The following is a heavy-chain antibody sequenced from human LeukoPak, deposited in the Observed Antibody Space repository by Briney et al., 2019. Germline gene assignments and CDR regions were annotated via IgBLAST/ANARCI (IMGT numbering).Heavy chain of an antibody. CDR3: ARGRYCSGGSCYSDY. CDR1: GFTFSSYW. V-gene: IGHV3-7*03. J-gene: IGHJ4*02. Sequence: GGSLRLSCAASGFTFSSYWMNWDRQAPGKGLEWVAYINQDGSEKYYVDSVKGRFTISRDNAKNSLYLQMNSLRAEDTAVYYCARGRYCSGGSCYSDYWGQGTLVTVSS. D-gene: IGHD2-15*01. CDR2: INQDGSEK.